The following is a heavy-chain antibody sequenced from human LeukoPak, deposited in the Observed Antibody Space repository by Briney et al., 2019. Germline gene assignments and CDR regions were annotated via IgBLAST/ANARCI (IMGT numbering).Heavy chain of an antibody. D-gene: IGHD6-25*01. V-gene: IGHV1-2*02. Sequence: ASVKVSCKASGYTFTCYYMHWVRQAPGQGLEWMGWINPNSGGTNYAQKLQGRVTMTTDTSTSTAYMELRSLRSDDTAVYYCARARSSDLLNYYYYYYMDVWGKGTTVTVSS. CDR2: INPNSGGT. J-gene: IGHJ6*03. CDR1: GYTFTCYY. CDR3: ARARSSDLLNYYYYYYMDV.